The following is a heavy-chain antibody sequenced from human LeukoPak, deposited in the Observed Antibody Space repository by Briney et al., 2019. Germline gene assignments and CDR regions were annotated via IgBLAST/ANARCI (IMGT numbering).Heavy chain of an antibody. Sequence: GESLKISCKGSGYSFTSYWIGWVRQMPGKGLEGMGIIYPGDSDTRYSPSFQGQVTISADKSISTAYLQWSSLKASDTAMYYCARHKSPYAPAGIGDAFDIWGQGTMVTVSS. J-gene: IGHJ3*02. CDR2: IYPGDSDT. V-gene: IGHV5-51*01. CDR1: GYSFTSYW. CDR3: ARHKSPYAPAGIGDAFDI. D-gene: IGHD1-26*01.